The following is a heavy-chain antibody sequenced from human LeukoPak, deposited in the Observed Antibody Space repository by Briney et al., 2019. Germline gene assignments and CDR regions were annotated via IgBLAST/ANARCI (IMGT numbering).Heavy chain of an antibody. V-gene: IGHV1-46*01. D-gene: IGHD3-3*01. CDR1: GYTHTELS. CDR2: INPSGGST. CDR3: ARDLFLLRQDYDFWSGYLGTLDY. J-gene: IGHJ4*02. Sequence: ASVKVSCKVSGYTHTELSMHWVRQAPGQGLEWMGIINPSGGSTSYAQKFQGRVTMTRDTSTSTVYMEVSSLRSEDTAVYYCARDLFLLRQDYDFWSGYLGTLDYWGQGTLVTVSS.